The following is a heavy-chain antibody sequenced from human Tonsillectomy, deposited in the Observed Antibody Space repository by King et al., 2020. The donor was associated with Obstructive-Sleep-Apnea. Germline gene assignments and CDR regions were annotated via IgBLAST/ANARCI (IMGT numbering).Heavy chain of an antibody. V-gene: IGHV2-26*01. CDR2: IFSNDEK. J-gene: IGHJ6*02. CDR3: ARSKNTAMVSYYGMDV. CDR1: GFSLSTARMG. D-gene: IGHD5-18*01. Sequence: VTLKESGPVLVKPTETLTLTCTVSGFSLSTARMGVSWIRQPPGKALEWLAHIFSNDEKSYSTSLKSRPTISKGTSKSQVVLTMTNMDPVDTATYYCARSKNTAMVSYYGMDVWGQGTTVTVSS.